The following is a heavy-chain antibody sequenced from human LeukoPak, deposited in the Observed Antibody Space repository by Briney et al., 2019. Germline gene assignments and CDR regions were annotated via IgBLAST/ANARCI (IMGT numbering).Heavy chain of an antibody. CDR2: IRSSSSTI. CDR3: ARGAVAGLHLDY. D-gene: IGHD6-19*01. Sequence: GGSLRLSCAASGFTFSSYSMNWVRQAPGKGLEWVSYIRSSSSTIYYADSVKGRFTISRDNAKNSLYLQMNSLRAEDTAVYYCARGAVAGLHLDYWGQGTLVTVSS. V-gene: IGHV3-48*04. J-gene: IGHJ4*02. CDR1: GFTFSSYS.